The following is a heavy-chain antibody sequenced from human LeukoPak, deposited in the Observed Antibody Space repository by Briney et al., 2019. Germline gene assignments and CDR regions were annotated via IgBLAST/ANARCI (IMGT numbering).Heavy chain of an antibody. Sequence: HPGGSLRLSCAASGFTFSSYWMSWVRQAPGKGLEWVANIKQDGSEKYYVDSVKGRFTISRDNAKNSLYLQMNSLRAEDTAMYYCARDGFYRYEQAEGYYYYYGMDVWGQGTTVTVSS. CDR3: ARDGFYRYEQAEGYYYYYGMDV. V-gene: IGHV3-7*01. D-gene: IGHD5-12*01. CDR2: IKQDGSEK. CDR1: GFTFSSYW. J-gene: IGHJ6*02.